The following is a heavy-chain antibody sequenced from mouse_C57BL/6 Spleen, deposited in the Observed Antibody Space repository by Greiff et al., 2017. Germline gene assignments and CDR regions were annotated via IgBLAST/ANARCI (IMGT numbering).Heavy chain of an antibody. CDR1: GFTFSDYG. V-gene: IGHV5-17*01. CDR2: ISSGSSTI. Sequence: EVQLVESGGGLVKPGGSLKLSCAASGFTFSDYGMNWVRQAPEKGLEWVAYISSGSSTIYYADTVKGRFTISRDNAKNTLFLQMTSLRSEDTAMYYCARQGNYYAMDYWGQGTSVTVSS. CDR3: ARQGNYYAMDY. J-gene: IGHJ4*01.